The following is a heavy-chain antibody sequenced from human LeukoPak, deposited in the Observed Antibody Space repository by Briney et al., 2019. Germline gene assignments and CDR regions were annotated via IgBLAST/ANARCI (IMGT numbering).Heavy chain of an antibody. J-gene: IGHJ6*03. CDR1: GGSISSGSYY. CDR2: IYTSGST. CDR3: AREVGSSSRAYYYMDV. D-gene: IGHD6-6*01. Sequence: PSETLSLTCTVSGGSISSGSYYWSWIRQPAGKGLEWIGRIYTSGSTNYNPSLKSRVTISVDTSKNQFSLKLSSVTAADTAVYYCAREVGSSSRAYYYMDVWGKGTTVTVSS. V-gene: IGHV4-61*02.